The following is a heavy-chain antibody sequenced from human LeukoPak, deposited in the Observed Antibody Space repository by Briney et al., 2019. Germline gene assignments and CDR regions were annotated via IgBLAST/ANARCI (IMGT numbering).Heavy chain of an antibody. J-gene: IGHJ4*02. CDR1: GLMFSTSG. V-gene: IGHV3-30*02. CDR2: IQYDGSEI. D-gene: IGHD3-10*02. CDR3: ARESGAAKIGQMLNY. Sequence: PGGSLRLSCAASGLMFSTSGIHWVRQAPGKGLEWVAFIQYDGSEIYYADSLKGRFTISRDNSKNTLYLQMNSLRAEDTAVFYCARESGAAKIGQMLNYWGQGTLVTVSS.